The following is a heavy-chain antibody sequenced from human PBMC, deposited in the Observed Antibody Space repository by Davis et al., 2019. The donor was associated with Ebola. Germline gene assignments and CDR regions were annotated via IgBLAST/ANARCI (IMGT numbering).Heavy chain of an antibody. CDR1: GGSFTYYY. J-gene: IGHJ5*02. CDR2: INHSGST. D-gene: IGHD4-17*01. Sequence: SETLSLTCAFYGGSFTYYYWSWIRQPPGKGLEWIGEINHSGSTNYNPSLKSRVTISVDTSKNQFSLKLSSVTAADTAVYYCARGNGDYPNWFDPWGQGTLVTVSS. V-gene: IGHV4-34*01. CDR3: ARGNGDYPNWFDP.